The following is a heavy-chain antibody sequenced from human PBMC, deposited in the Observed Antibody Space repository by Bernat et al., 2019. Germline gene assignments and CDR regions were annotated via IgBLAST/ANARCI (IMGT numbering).Heavy chain of an antibody. CDR1: GFTFSSYW. CDR2: IKQDGSEK. V-gene: IGHV3-7*04. CDR3: AREYCSGGSCYSSLDAFDI. D-gene: IGHD2-15*01. J-gene: IGHJ3*02. Sequence: EVQLVESGGGLVQPGGSLRLSCAASGFTFSSYWMSWVRQAPGQGLEWVANIKQDGSEKYYMDSVKGRFTISRDNAKNSLYLQMNSLRAEDTAVYYCAREYCSGGSCYSSLDAFDIWGQGTMVTVSS.